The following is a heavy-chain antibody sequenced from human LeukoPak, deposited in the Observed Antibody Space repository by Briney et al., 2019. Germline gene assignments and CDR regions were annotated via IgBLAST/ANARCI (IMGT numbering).Heavy chain of an antibody. D-gene: IGHD7-27*01. CDR1: GYSFTSYW. Sequence: RAGESLKISCKGSGYSFTSYWIGWVRQMPGKGLEWMGIIYPGDSDTRYSPSFQGQVTISAGKSISTAYLQWSSLKASDTAMYYCARPKEANWGLFDYWGQGTLVTVSS. CDR2: IYPGDSDT. CDR3: ARPKEANWGLFDY. J-gene: IGHJ4*02. V-gene: IGHV5-51*01.